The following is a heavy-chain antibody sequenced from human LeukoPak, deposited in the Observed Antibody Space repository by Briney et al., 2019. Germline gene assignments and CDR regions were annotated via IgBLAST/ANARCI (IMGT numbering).Heavy chain of an antibody. D-gene: IGHD3-10*01. CDR2: ISSSSSYI. Sequence: PGGSLRLSCAASGFTFSSYNMNWVRQAPGKGLEWVSSISSSSSYIYYADSVKGRFTISRDNAKNSLYLQMNSLRAEDTAVCYCARGMYYYGSGSSFDNWGQGTLVTVSS. J-gene: IGHJ4*02. CDR3: ARGMYYYGSGSSFDN. V-gene: IGHV3-21*01. CDR1: GFTFSSYN.